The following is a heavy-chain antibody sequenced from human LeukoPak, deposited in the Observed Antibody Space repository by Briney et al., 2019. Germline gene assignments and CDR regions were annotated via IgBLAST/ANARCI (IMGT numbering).Heavy chain of an antibody. CDR3: AAIRFGYSYEY. D-gene: IGHD5-18*01. V-gene: IGHV1-3*01. CDR2: INAGNGNT. J-gene: IGHJ4*02. Sequence: RASVTVSCKASGYTFTSYAMHWVRQAPGQRLEWMGWINAGNGNTKYPQKFQGRVTITRDTSASTAYMELSSLRSEDTAVYYCAAIRFGYSYEYRGQGTLVTVS. CDR1: GYTFTSYA.